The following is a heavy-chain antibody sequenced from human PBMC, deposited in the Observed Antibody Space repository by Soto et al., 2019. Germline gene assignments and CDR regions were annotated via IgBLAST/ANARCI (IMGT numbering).Heavy chain of an antibody. D-gene: IGHD3-10*01. CDR1: GGTFSNDI. CDR3: ASGTLYGSGSYPVDY. J-gene: IGHJ4*02. CDR2: IIPIFGTL. Sequence: QVQLVQSGAEVKKPGSSVKVSCKASGGTFSNDIISWVRQAPGQGLDWMGTIIPIFGTLNYAQKFQGRVTXPXXXSXXTAYMELSSLRSEDTAVYYCASGTLYGSGSYPVDYWGQGTLVTVSS. V-gene: IGHV1-69*08.